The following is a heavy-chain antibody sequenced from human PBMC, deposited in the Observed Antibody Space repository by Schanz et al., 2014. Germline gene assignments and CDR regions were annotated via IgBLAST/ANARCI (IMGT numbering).Heavy chain of an antibody. CDR1: GITFSSHS. Sequence: EVHLVESGGGLVQPGGSLRLSCAASGITFSSHSFNWVRQAPGKGLEWISYITGTGTVMYADSVKGRFTISRDNGKNSLSLQMNSLRVEDTAIYYCARDSNGDDGYRFWFDSWGQGTLXTASS. D-gene: IGHD4-17*01. J-gene: IGHJ5*01. CDR2: ITGTGTV. CDR3: ARDSNGDDGYRFWFDS. V-gene: IGHV3-48*01.